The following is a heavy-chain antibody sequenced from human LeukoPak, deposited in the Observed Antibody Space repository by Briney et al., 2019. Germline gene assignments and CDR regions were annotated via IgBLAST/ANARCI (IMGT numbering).Heavy chain of an antibody. CDR1: GLTFSSSW. Sequence: GGSLRLSCAVSGLTFSSSWMDWVRQAPGKGLEWVASINPDGNKKYSADSVKGRFTISRDNAEDSLYLQMNSLRVEDTAFYYCARDLAYSRLDYWGQGMLVTVSS. D-gene: IGHD5-18*01. CDR2: INPDGNKK. V-gene: IGHV3-7*01. J-gene: IGHJ4*02. CDR3: ARDLAYSRLDY.